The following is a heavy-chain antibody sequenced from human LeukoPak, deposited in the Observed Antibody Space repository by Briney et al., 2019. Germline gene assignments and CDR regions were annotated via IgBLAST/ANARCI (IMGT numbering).Heavy chain of an antibody. Sequence: GGSLRLSCAASGFTVSNNYMSWVRQAPGKGLEWLSVIYSDGSTYYVGSVKGRFTISRDNSKNTLYLQMNSLKTEDTAVYYCTTDWSPTDYWGQGTLVTVSS. J-gene: IGHJ4*02. D-gene: IGHD2-8*02. V-gene: IGHV3-53*01. CDR3: TTDWSPTDY. CDR2: IYSDGST. CDR1: GFTVSNNY.